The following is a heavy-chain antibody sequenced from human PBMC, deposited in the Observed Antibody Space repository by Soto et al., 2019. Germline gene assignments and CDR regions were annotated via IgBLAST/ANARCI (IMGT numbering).Heavy chain of an antibody. Sequence: GASVKVSCKASGYTFTSYGISWVRQAPGQGLEWMGWISAYNGNTNYAQKLQGRVTMTTDTSTSTAYMELRSLRSDDTAVYYCARGMSGWYYYYGMDVWGQGTTVTVSS. J-gene: IGHJ6*02. V-gene: IGHV1-18*01. CDR2: ISAYNGNT. D-gene: IGHD6-19*01. CDR1: GYTFTSYG. CDR3: ARGMSGWYYYYGMDV.